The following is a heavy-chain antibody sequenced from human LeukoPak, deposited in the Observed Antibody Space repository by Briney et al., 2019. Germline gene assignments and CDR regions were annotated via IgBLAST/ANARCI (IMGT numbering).Heavy chain of an antibody. Sequence: GGSLRLSCAASGFTFSSYELNCVRQAPGKGLEWVSYITGSGDTIYYADSVKGRFTISRDTAKNSLYLQMNSLRAEHTAVYYCARRFEHGAEGTLVTVSS. CDR3: ARRFEH. CDR1: GFTFSSYE. V-gene: IGHV3-48*03. CDR2: ITGSGDTI. J-gene: IGHJ4*02.